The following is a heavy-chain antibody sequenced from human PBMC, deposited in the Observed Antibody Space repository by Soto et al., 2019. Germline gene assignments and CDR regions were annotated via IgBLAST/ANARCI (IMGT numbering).Heavy chain of an antibody. CDR2: IYPGDSDT. D-gene: IGHD3-3*01. CDR1: GYSFTSYW. Sequence: PGESLKISCKGSGYSFTSYWIGWVRQMPGKGLEWMGIIYPGDSDTRYSPSFQGQVTISADKSISTAYLQWSSLKASDTAMYYCARQTYYDFWSGYSRGYYYYGMDVWGQGTTVTVSS. CDR3: ARQTYYDFWSGYSRGYYYYGMDV. V-gene: IGHV5-51*01. J-gene: IGHJ6*02.